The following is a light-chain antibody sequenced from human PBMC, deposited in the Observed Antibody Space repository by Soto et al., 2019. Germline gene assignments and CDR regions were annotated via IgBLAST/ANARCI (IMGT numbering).Light chain of an antibody. CDR3: QQYNNCPLT. CDR2: GAS. J-gene: IGKJ4*01. CDR1: QTVNTN. V-gene: IGKV3-15*01. Sequence: EVVMTQSPATLYVSPGDRDTLSCRARQTVNTNLAGYQQQPGQAPRLLVFGASTWATGIPARFSGSGSGTEFPLTISSLQPEDFAFYYVQQYNNCPLTFGGGTKVEIK.